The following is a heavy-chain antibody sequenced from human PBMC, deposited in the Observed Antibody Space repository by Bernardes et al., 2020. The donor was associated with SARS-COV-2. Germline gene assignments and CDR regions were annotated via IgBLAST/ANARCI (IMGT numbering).Heavy chain of an antibody. V-gene: IGHV4-59*08. D-gene: IGHD6-6*01. CDR2: IYYTGST. CDR3: AVDSYSSSSAYYYYYMDV. Sequence: SETLSLTCTVSGGSISSYYWTWIRQPPGKALEWIGYIYYTGSTHYNPSLKSRVTITADTSKNQFSLKLSSVTAADTAVYYCAVDSYSSSSAYYYYYMDVWGKGTTVTVSS. J-gene: IGHJ6*03. CDR1: GGSISSYY.